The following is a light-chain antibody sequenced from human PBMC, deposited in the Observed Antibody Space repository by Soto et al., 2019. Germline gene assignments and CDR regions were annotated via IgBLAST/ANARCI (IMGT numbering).Light chain of an antibody. CDR1: QSISQY. Sequence: DIQMTQSPSSLSASVGDRVTITCRASQSISQYLAWYQQKPGKAPKLLIYDASSLEGGIPSRFSGSGSGTKFTLTISSLQPADFVTYYCQQYNSESTFGQGTKLGIK. V-gene: IGKV1-5*01. CDR2: DAS. CDR3: QQYNSEST. J-gene: IGKJ2*01.